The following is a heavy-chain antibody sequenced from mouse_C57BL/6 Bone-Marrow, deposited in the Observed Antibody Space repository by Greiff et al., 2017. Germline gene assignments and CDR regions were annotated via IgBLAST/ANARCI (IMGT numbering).Heavy chain of an antibody. CDR1: GYTFTSYW. CDR3: ARDYEWYFDV. D-gene: IGHD2-4*01. V-gene: IGHV1-69*01. CDR2: IDPSDSYT. J-gene: IGHJ1*03. Sequence: VQLKQPGAELVMPGASVKLSCKASGYTFTSYWMHWVKQRPGQGLEWIGEIDPSDSYTNYNQKFKGKSTLTVDKSSSTAYMQLSSLTSEDSAVYYCARDYEWYFDVWGTGTTVTVSS.